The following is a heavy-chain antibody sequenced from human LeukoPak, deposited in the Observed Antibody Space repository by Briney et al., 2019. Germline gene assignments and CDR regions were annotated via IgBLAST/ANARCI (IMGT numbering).Heavy chain of an antibody. CDR3: ARAPGYCSGGSCYEGQNFDY. V-gene: IGHV4-59*06. CDR2: IYYSGST. Sequence: PSETLSLTCTVSGGSISSYYWTWIRQHPGKGLEWIGYIYYSGSTYYNPSLKSRVTISVDTSKNQFSLKLSSVTAADTAVYYCARAPGYCSGGSCYEGQNFDYWGQGTLVTVSS. CDR1: GGSISSYY. J-gene: IGHJ4*02. D-gene: IGHD2-15*01.